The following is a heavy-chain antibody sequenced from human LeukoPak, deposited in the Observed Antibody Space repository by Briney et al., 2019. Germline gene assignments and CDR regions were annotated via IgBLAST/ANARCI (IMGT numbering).Heavy chain of an antibody. D-gene: IGHD1-1*01. J-gene: IGHJ6*03. Sequence: GASVKVSCKASGYTFTSYDINWVRQATGQGLEWMGWMNPNSGNTGYAQKFQGRVTMTRNTSISTAYMELSSLRSEDTAVYYCATGGPVPPGPRRYYYYYYYMDVWGKGTTVTISS. CDR1: GYTFTSYD. CDR2: MNPNSGNT. V-gene: IGHV1-8*01. CDR3: ATGGPVPPGPRRYYYYYYYMDV.